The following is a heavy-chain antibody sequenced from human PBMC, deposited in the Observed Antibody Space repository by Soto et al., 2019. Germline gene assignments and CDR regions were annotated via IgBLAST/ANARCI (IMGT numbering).Heavy chain of an antibody. J-gene: IGHJ4*02. V-gene: IGHV3-23*01. CDR3: AKDDGSGSYSDY. CDR2: IGGSGRNT. D-gene: IGHD3-10*01. CDR1: GFTFSTYA. Sequence: PGGSLRLSCAASGFTFSTYAMNWVRQAPGKGLEWVSNIGGSGRNTYYAESVRGRFTISRDNPKNTLYLQMNSLRAEDTALYYCAKDDGSGSYSDYWGQGTLVTVSS.